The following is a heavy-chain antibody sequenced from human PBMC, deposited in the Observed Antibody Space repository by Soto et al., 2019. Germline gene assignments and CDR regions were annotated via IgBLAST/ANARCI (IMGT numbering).Heavy chain of an antibody. Sequence: EVHLLESGGDLVQRGGSLRLSCAASGFIFSNYAMSWVRQAPGKGLEWVSAISGSGATTYYPDSVKGRFTISRDNSKNTLYLQMNSLTADDTAVYYCTKGGIPRRYNIPKVDFDYWGQGSLVTVSS. D-gene: IGHD1-1*01. CDR1: GFIFSNYA. CDR2: ISGSGATT. V-gene: IGHV3-23*01. CDR3: TKGGIPRRYNIPKVDFDY. J-gene: IGHJ4*02.